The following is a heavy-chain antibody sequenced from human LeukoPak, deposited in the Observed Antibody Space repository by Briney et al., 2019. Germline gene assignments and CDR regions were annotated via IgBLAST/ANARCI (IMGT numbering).Heavy chain of an antibody. CDR1: GGSISSSSYY. CDR2: IYYSGST. J-gene: IGHJ4*02. CDR3: ARARNRGRLDY. Sequence: SETLSLTCTVSGGSISSSSYYWSWIRQPPGKGLEWIGYIYYSGSTNYNPSLKSRVTISVDTSKNQFSLKLSSVTAVDTAVYYCARARNRGRLDYWGQGTLVTVSS. D-gene: IGHD2/OR15-2a*01. V-gene: IGHV4-61*05.